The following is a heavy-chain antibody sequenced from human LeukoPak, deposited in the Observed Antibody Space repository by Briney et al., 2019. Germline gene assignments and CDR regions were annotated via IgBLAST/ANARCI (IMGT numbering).Heavy chain of an antibody. D-gene: IGHD3-9*01. CDR2: ISYSGST. V-gene: IGHV4-59*12. Sequence: SETLSLTCTVSGGSISDYYWSWIRQPPGKGLEWFGYISYSGSTHYNPSLESRVTISVDTSKNQFSLRLSSVTAADTAVYYCARPLRYFDWLFGRGQMSDAFDIWGQGTMATVSS. J-gene: IGHJ3*02. CDR3: ARPLRYFDWLFGRGQMSDAFDI. CDR1: GGSISDYY.